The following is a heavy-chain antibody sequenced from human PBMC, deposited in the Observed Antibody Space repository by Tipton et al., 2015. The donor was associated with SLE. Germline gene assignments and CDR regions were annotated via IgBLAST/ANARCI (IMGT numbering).Heavy chain of an antibody. D-gene: IGHD2-15*01. CDR2: MYYTGVS. CDR3: ARVEAASASLFDS. V-gene: IGHV4-61*02. Sequence: TLSLTCTVSGGSINTATFHWSWIRQPAGKGLEWIGRMYYTGVSNYNPSLKRRVSMSVDTSKNQFSLRMTSVTAADTSLYYCARVEAASASLFDSWGQGTLVTVSS. J-gene: IGHJ4*02. CDR1: GGSINTATFH.